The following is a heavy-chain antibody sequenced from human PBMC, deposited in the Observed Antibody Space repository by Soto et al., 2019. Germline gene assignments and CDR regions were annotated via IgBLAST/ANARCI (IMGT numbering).Heavy chain of an antibody. CDR2: TRSNGEHT. CDR3: AKDSKSVSVSAARVYGMDV. CDR1: GFMFSSFA. J-gene: IGHJ6*02. Sequence: VGSLRLSCAGSGFMFSSFAMAWVRQAPGKGLEWVSTTRSNGEHTYYADSVKGCFTVSRDNSKNTLFSEMSSLRAEDSAIYYCAKDSKSVSVSAARVYGMDVWGQGTTVTVSS. V-gene: IGHV3-23*01. D-gene: IGHD2-2*01.